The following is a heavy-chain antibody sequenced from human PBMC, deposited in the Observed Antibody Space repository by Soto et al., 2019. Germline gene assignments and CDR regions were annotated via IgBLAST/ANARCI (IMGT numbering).Heavy chain of an antibody. V-gene: IGHV3-30*18. Sequence: QVQLVESGGGVVQPGRSLRLSCAASGFTFSSYGMHWVRQAPGKGLEWVAVISYDGSNKYYADSVKGRFTISRDNSKKTLYLQMNSLRAEDTDVYYCAKGYGSGSYYNYGMDVWGQGTTVTVSS. J-gene: IGHJ6*02. CDR1: GFTFSSYG. D-gene: IGHD3-10*01. CDR3: AKGYGSGSYYNYGMDV. CDR2: ISYDGSNK.